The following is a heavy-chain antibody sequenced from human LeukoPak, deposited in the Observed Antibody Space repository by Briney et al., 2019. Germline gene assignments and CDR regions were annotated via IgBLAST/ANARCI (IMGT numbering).Heavy chain of an antibody. V-gene: IGHV1-69*01. CDR1: GCTFSSYA. CDR2: IIPIFGTA. D-gene: IGHD1-1*01. Sequence: SVKVSCKASGCTFSSYAISWVRQAPGQGLEWMGGIIPIFGTANYAQKFQARVTITADESTSTAYMELSSLRSEDTAVYYCARELERRYYYYGMDVWGQGTTVTVSS. CDR3: ARELERRYYYYGMDV. J-gene: IGHJ6*02.